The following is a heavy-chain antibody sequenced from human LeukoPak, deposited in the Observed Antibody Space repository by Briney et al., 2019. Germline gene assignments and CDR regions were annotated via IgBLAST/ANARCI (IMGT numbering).Heavy chain of an antibody. Sequence: SETLSLTCAVYDGSFSGYYWSWIRQPPGKGLEWIGEINHSGSTNYNPSLKSRVTISVDTSKNQFSLKLSSVTAADTAVYYCAREFGGRVPRWLQFNDFPDAFDIWGQGTMVTVSS. CDR2: INHSGST. CDR1: DGSFSGYY. J-gene: IGHJ3*02. V-gene: IGHV4-34*01. CDR3: AREFGGRVPRWLQFNDFPDAFDI. D-gene: IGHD5-24*01.